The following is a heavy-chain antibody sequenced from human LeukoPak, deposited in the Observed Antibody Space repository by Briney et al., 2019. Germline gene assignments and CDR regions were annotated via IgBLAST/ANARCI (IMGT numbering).Heavy chain of an antibody. CDR2: ISSSSSYI. D-gene: IGHD3-22*01. J-gene: IGHJ4*02. CDR1: GFTFSNAW. V-gene: IGHV3-21*01. CDR3: AREYYYDSSGYYYY. Sequence: PGGSLRLSCAASGFTFSNAWMNWVRQAPGKGLEWVSSISSSSSYIYYADSVKGRFTISRDNAKNSLYLQMNSLRAEDTAVYYCAREYYYDSSGYYYYWGQGTLVSVSS.